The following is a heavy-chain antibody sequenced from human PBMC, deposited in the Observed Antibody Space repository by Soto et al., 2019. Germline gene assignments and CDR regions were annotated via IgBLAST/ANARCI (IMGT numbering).Heavy chain of an antibody. J-gene: IGHJ4*02. D-gene: IGHD6-13*01. Sequence: QVQLVQSGAEVKKPGASVKLSCRTSGYTFTHYYIHWVRQAPGQGLEWLAIINPASGSTNYAQEFQGRVTLTMDTSTTTVYMELSGLRAEDTASFYCARDLAAGDHWGQGTLVTVSS. V-gene: IGHV1-46*01. CDR2: INPASGST. CDR3: ARDLAAGDH. CDR1: GYTFTHYY.